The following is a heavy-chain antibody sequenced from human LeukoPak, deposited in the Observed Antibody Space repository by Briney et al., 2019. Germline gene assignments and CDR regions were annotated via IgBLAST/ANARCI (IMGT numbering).Heavy chain of an antibody. CDR1: GGSISSYY. CDR3: ARLGLRAFDI. V-gene: IGHV4-59*08. J-gene: IGHJ3*02. Sequence: SETLSLTCTVSGGSISSYYWSWIRQPPAKGLEWIGYIYYSGSTNYNPSLKSRVTISVDTSKNQFSLKLSSVTAADTAVYYCARLGLRAFDIWGQGTMVTVSS. CDR2: IYYSGST. D-gene: IGHD5-12*01.